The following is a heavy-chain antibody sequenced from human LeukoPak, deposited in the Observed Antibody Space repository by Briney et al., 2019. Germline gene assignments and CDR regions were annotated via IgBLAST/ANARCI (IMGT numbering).Heavy chain of an antibody. Sequence: GGSLRLSCAASGFKFRDYYMGWIRQAPGKRLEWVSYISGSGDASPYADSVKGRFTVSRNNAIDSLYLQMDSLGAEDTAVYYCARIGTTVAAGTADYWGQGTQVTVSS. CDR3: ARIGTTVAAGTADY. CDR2: ISGSGDAS. J-gene: IGHJ4*02. V-gene: IGHV3-11*01. D-gene: IGHD6-13*01. CDR1: GFKFRDYY.